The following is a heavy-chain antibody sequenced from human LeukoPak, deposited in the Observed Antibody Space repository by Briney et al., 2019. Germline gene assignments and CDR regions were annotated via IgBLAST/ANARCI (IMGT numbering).Heavy chain of an antibody. V-gene: IGHV3-48*03. D-gene: IGHD3-16*02. J-gene: IGHJ4*02. CDR1: GFSFSDYE. CDR3: ATDQGGVIDFDY. CDR2: ISNSGSSI. Sequence: GGSLRLSYAASGFSFSDYEMNWVRQAPGKGLEWVSFISNSGSSIHYADSVKGRFTISRDNAKNSLYLQMNSLRAEDTAVYYCATDQGGVIDFDYWGQGTLVTVSS.